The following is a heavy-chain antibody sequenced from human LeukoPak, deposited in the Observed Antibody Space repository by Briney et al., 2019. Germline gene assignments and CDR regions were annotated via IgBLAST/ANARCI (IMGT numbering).Heavy chain of an antibody. CDR2: ISYDGSNK. CDR3: ARDNCSSTSCVDY. J-gene: IGHJ4*02. D-gene: IGHD2-2*01. Sequence: GGSLRLSCAASGFTFSSYAMHWVRQAPGKGLEWVAVISYDGSNKYYADSVKGRFTISRDNSKNTLYLQMNSLRAEDMAVYYCARDNCSSTSCVDYWGQGTLVTVSS. V-gene: IGHV3-30-3*01. CDR1: GFTFSSYA.